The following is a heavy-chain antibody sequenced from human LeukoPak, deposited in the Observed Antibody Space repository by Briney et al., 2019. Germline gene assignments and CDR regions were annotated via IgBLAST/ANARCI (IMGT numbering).Heavy chain of an antibody. V-gene: IGHV4-59*01. CDR1: GDSISSYY. J-gene: IGHJ4*02. CDR3: ARGRAWYMDY. D-gene: IGHD6-19*01. Sequence: SETLSLTCTVSGDSISSYYWSWIRQPPGKGLEWIGYIYYSGSTNYNPSLKSRVTISVDTSKNQFSLKLSSVTAADTAVYYCARGRAWYMDYWGQGALVTVSS. CDR2: IYYSGST.